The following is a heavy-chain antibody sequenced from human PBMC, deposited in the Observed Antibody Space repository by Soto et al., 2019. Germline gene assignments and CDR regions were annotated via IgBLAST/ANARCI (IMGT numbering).Heavy chain of an antibody. CDR2: IRSKAYGGTT. V-gene: IGHV3-49*03. D-gene: IGHD3-22*01. CDR1: GFTFGDYA. J-gene: IGHJ4*02. CDR3: ARVRIDHYESSGYYLFDY. Sequence: PGGSLRLSCTASGFTFGDYAMSWFRQAPGKGLEWVGFIRSKAYGGTTEYAASVKGRFTISRDDSKSIAYLQMNSLKTEDTAVYYCARVRIDHYESSGYYLFDYWGQGTLVTVSS.